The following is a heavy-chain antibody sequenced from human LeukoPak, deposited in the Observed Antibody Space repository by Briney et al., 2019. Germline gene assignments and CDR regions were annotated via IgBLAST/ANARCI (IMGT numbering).Heavy chain of an antibody. CDR1: GFTFSSYS. Sequence: GGSLRLSCAASGFTFSSYSMNWVRQAPGKGLEWVSSISSSSSYIYYADSVKGRFTISRDNAKNSLYLQMNSLRAEDTAVYYCASAGRYYDFWRASYYYYGMDVWGQGTTVTVSS. J-gene: IGHJ6*02. V-gene: IGHV3-21*01. D-gene: IGHD3-3*01. CDR3: ASAGRYYDFWRASYYYYGMDV. CDR2: ISSSSSYI.